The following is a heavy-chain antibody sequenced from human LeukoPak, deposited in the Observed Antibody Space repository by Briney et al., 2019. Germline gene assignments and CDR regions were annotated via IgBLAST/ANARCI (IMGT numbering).Heavy chain of an antibody. V-gene: IGHV4-39*07. CDR2: IYYSGST. CDR1: GGSISSSSYY. Sequence: PSETLSLTCTVSGGSISSSSYYWGWIRQPPGKGLEWIGSIYYSGSTYYNPSLKSRVTISVDTSKNQFSLKLSSVTAADTAVYYCARDPRSGGYSYGYDYWGQGTLVTVSS. D-gene: IGHD5-18*01. J-gene: IGHJ4*02. CDR3: ARDPRSGGYSYGYDY.